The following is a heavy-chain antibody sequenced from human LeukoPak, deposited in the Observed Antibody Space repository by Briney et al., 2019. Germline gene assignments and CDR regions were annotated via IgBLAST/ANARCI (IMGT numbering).Heavy chain of an antibody. J-gene: IGHJ4*02. D-gene: IGHD2-2*01. CDR3: ARGVEPDDPFDY. V-gene: IGHV4-59*01. CDR2: IYYSGST. Sequence: SETLSLTCTVSGGSIRSYYWSWIRQPPGKGLEWIAYIYYSGSTNYNPSLKSRVTISVDTSKNQFSLKLSSVTAADTAVYYCARGVEPDDPFDYWGQGTLVTVSS. CDR1: GGSIRSYY.